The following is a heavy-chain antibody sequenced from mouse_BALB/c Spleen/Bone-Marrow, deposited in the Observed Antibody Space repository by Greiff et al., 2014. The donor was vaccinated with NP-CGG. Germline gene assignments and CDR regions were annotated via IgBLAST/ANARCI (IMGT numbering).Heavy chain of an antibody. J-gene: IGHJ2*01. CDR3: ARGNYGNYVDYFDY. CDR1: GLTFSSYG. D-gene: IGHD2-1*01. CDR2: INSNGGST. Sequence: DVMLVESGVGLVQPGGSLKLSCAASGLTFSSYGMSWVRQTPDKRLELVASINSNGGSTNYPDSVKGRFTISRDNAKNTLSLQMSSLKSEDTAMYYCARGNYGNYVDYFDYWGQGTTLTVSS. V-gene: IGHV5-6-3*01.